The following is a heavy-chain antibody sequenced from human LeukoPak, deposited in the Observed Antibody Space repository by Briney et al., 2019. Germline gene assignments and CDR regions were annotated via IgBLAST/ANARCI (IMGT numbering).Heavy chain of an antibody. V-gene: IGHV4-61*02. CDR3: ARVRYSSSWYHPYNWFDP. CDR2: IYTSGST. J-gene: IGHJ5*02. D-gene: IGHD6-13*01. Sequence: PSETLSLTCTVSGGSISSGSYYWSWIRQPAGKGLEWIGRIYTSGSTNYNPSLKSRVTISVDTSKNQFSLKLSSVTAADTAVYYCARVRYSSSWYHPYNWFDPWGQGTLVTVSS. CDR1: GGSISSGSYY.